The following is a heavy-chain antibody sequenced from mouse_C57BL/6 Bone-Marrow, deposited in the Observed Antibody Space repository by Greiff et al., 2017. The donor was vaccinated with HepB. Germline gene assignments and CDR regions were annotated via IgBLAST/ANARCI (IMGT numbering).Heavy chain of an antibody. J-gene: IGHJ2*01. CDR1: GFSLSTSGMG. Sequence: QVTLKESGPGILQSSQTLSLTCSFSGFSLSTSGMGVIWIRQSSGKGLEWLAHIYWEDDKRYNPSLKSRLTISMDTSRNQVFLKITSVDTADTATYYCARSPYYYGSGYDFWGQGTTLTVSS. CDR2: IYWEDDK. CDR3: ARSPYYYGSGYDF. V-gene: IGHV8-12*01. D-gene: IGHD1-1*01.